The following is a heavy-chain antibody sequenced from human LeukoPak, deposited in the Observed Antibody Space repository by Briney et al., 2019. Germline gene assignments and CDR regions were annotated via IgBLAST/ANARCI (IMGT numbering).Heavy chain of an antibody. CDR1: GFTFSSYA. Sequence: GGSLRLSCAASGFTFSSYAMSWVRQAPGQGLEWVSAISGSGGSTYYADSVKGRFTIFRDNSKNTLYLQMNSLRAEDTAVYYCAKDEGALRRVGATHFDYWGQGTLVTVSS. J-gene: IGHJ4*02. CDR3: AKDEGALRRVGATHFDY. D-gene: IGHD1-26*01. V-gene: IGHV3-23*01. CDR2: ISGSGGST.